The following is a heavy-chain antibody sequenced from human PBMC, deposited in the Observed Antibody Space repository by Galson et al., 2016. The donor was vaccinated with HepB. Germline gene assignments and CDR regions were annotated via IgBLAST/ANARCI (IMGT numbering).Heavy chain of an antibody. J-gene: IGHJ4*02. V-gene: IGHV3-48*02. CDR1: GFTFSSYS. Sequence: SLRLSCAASGFTFSSYSMNWVRQAPGKGLEWVSYISRSTPTIYYADSVKGRFTVSRDNAKNSLYLQMNNLRDEDTAGHYCARDPHALDFWGQGTLVTVSS. CDR3: ARDPHALDF. CDR2: ISRSTPTI.